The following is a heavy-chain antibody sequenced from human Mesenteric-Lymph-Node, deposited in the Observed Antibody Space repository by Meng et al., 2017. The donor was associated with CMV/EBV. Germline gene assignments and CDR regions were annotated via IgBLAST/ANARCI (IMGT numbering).Heavy chain of an antibody. CDR1: GYTFSSYN. Sequence: ASVKVSCKASGYTFSSYNVHWVRQARGQGLEWMGIINPSAGHTSYAQKFQGRVSMTRDTYTTTVYMELSSLRSDDTAVYYCARDSAGGTNWFDPWGQGTLVTVSS. V-gene: IGHV1-46*01. CDR3: ARDSAGGTNWFDP. J-gene: IGHJ5*02. CDR2: INPSAGHT. D-gene: IGHD3-16*01.